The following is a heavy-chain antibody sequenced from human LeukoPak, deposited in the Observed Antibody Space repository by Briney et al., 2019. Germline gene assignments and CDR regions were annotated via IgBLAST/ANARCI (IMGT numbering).Heavy chain of an antibody. CDR1: GFTFSSYA. D-gene: IGHD2-15*01. CDR3: AKVSCSGGSCFLYYYYYMDV. CDR2: ISYDGSNK. V-gene: IGHV3-30*04. Sequence: GRSLRLSCAASGFTFSSYAMHWVRQAPGKGLEWVAVISYDGSNKYYADSVKGRFTISRDNSKNTLYLQMNSLRAEDTAVYCCAKVSCSGGSCFLYYYYYMDVWGKGTTVTISS. J-gene: IGHJ6*03.